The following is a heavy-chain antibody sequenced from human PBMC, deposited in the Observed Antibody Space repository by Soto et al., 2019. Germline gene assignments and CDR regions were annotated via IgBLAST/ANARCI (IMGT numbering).Heavy chain of an antibody. V-gene: IGHV5-51*01. CDR2: IYPGDSDT. CDR1: GYSFTSYL. Sequence: PGESLKISCKGSGYSFTSYLIGWVRQMPGKGLEWMGIIYPGDSDTRYSPSFQGQVTISADKSISTAYLQWSSLKASDTAMYYCARHRPKYCSSTSCYCDYWGQGTLVTVSS. CDR3: ARHRPKYCSSTSCYCDY. D-gene: IGHD2-2*01. J-gene: IGHJ4*02.